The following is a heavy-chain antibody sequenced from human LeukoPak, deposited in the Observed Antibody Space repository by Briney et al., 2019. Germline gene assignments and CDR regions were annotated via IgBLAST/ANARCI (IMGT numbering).Heavy chain of an antibody. V-gene: IGHV4-34*01. CDR2: ISHSVIT. CDR1: GGSISNYC. Sequence: SSETLSLTCTVSGGSISNYCWSWIRQPPGKGLEWIGEISHSVITTYNPSLESRVTISLDTSKNQLSLRLNSVTAADTAVYYCARDGRDGYTKWGQGTLVTVSS. J-gene: IGHJ4*02. CDR3: ARDGRDGYTK. D-gene: IGHD5-24*01.